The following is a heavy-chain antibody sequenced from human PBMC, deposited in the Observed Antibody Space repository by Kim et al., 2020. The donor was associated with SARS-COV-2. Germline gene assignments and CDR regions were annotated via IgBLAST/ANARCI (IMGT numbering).Heavy chain of an antibody. CDR1: GFTFDDYT. D-gene: IGHD3-22*01. CDR2: ISWDGGST. CDR3: AKAWSAYYYDSSGYYDAFDI. V-gene: IGHV3-43*01. Sequence: GGSLRLSCAASGFTFDDYTMHWVRQAPGKGLEWVSLISWDGGSTYYAESVKGRFTISRDNSKNSLYLQMNSLRTEDTALYYCAKAWSAYYYDSSGYYDAFDIWGQGTMVTVSS. J-gene: IGHJ3*02.